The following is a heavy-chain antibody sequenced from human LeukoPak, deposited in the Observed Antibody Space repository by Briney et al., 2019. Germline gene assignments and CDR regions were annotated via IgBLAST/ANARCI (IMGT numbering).Heavy chain of an antibody. D-gene: IGHD3-22*01. CDR3: AKSLSGYYGIIDY. V-gene: IGHV3-9*01. CDR2: FSWNSGSI. CDR1: GLTFDDSA. Sequence: GGSLRLSCAASGLTFDDSAMHWVRQPPGKGLEWVSGFSWNSGSIGYADSVKGRFTISRDDAKNSLYLQMNSLGAEDTALYYCAKSLSGYYGIIDYWGQGTLVTVSS. J-gene: IGHJ4*02.